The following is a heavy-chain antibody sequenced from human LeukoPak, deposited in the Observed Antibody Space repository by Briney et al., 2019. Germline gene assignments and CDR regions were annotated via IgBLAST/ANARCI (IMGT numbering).Heavy chain of an antibody. V-gene: IGHV3-30-3*01. CDR1: GFTFSSYW. CDR2: VSDDGNNK. Sequence: GGSLRLSCAASGFTFSSYWMNWVRQAPGKGLEWVALVSDDGNNKYYADSVKGRFTISRDNSRNTLYLQMNSLRAEDTAVYYCARDQGYSYGHSFDYWGQGTLVTVSS. CDR3: ARDQGYSYGHSFDY. D-gene: IGHD5-18*01. J-gene: IGHJ4*02.